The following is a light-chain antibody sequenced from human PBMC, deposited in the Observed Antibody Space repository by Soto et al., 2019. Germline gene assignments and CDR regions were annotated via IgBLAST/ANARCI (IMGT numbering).Light chain of an antibody. CDR1: QSVVNN. CDR3: QQYGSSPWT. V-gene: IGKV3-20*01. Sequence: EIVLTQSPDTLSLSPGERATLSCRASQSVVNNLAWYQQKVGQAPRLLIYLASSRAAGVPERFSGSGSGTDFTLTISGLDPEDFAVYYCQQYGSSPWTFGQGIKVDI. J-gene: IGKJ1*01. CDR2: LAS.